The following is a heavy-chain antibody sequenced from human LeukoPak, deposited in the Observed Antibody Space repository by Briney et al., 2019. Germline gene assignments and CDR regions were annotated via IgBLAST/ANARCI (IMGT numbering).Heavy chain of an antibody. D-gene: IGHD3-22*01. V-gene: IGHV1-2*02. CDR3: ARVDDSSGHYDAFDI. CDR1: GYTFTDYY. CDR2: INPNSGGT. Sequence: ASVKVSCKASGYTFTDYYMHWVRQAPGQGLECMGWINPNSGGTNYAQKFQGRFTMTRDTSISTAYMELRSDDTAVYYCARVDDSSGHYDAFDIWGQGTMVTVSS. J-gene: IGHJ3*02.